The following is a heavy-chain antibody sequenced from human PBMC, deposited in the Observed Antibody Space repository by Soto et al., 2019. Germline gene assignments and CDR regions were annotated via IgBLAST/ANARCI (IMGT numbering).Heavy chain of an antibody. J-gene: IGHJ4*02. CDR1: GFTFTRYS. CDR3: ARESEDLTSNFDY. Sequence: PGGSLRLSCAASGFTFTRYSMNWVRQAPGKGLEWVSSISSTTNYIYYGDSMKGRFTISRDNAKNSLYLEMNSLRAEDAAVYYCARESEDLTSNFDYWGQGTLVTVSS. CDR2: ISSTTNYI. V-gene: IGHV3-21*06.